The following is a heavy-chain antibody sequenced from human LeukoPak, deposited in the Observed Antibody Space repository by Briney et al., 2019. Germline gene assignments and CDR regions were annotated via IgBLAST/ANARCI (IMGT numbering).Heavy chain of an antibody. V-gene: IGHV1-8*01. Sequence: GASVKVSCKASGYTFTSYDINWVRQATGQGLEWMGWMNPNSGNTGYAQKFQGRVTMTRNTSISTAYMELSSLRSDDTAVYYCARAGKYETHYYYYGMDVWGQGTTVTVSS. CDR3: ARAGKYETHYYYYGMDV. J-gene: IGHJ6*02. D-gene: IGHD3-3*01. CDR1: GYTFTSYD. CDR2: MNPNSGNT.